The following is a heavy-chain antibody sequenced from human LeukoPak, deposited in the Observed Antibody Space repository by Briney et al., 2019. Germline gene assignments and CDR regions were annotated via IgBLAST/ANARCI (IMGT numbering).Heavy chain of an antibody. CDR3: ARAKPPDY. CDR2: ISYDGSNK. CDR1: GFTFSSYA. Sequence: PGGSLRLSCAASGFTFSSYAMHWVRQAPGKGLEWVAVISYDGSNKYYADSVKGRFTISRDNSKNTPYLQMNSLRAEDTAVYYCARAKPPDYWGQGTLVTVSS. V-gene: IGHV3-30-3*01. J-gene: IGHJ4*02.